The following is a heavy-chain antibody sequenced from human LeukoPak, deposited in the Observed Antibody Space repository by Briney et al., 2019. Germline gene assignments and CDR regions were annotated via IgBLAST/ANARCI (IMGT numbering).Heavy chain of an antibody. CDR3: ARSGSYLSAFDI. CDR2: IYSGGST. J-gene: IGHJ3*02. V-gene: IGHV3-53*01. D-gene: IGHD1-26*01. CDR1: GFTVSSNY. Sequence: GGSLRLSCAASGFTVSSNYMSWVRQAPGKGLEWVSIIYSGGSTFYADSVKGRFTISRDNSKNTLYLQMNSLRVEDTAVYYCARSGSYLSAFDIWGQGTMVTVSS.